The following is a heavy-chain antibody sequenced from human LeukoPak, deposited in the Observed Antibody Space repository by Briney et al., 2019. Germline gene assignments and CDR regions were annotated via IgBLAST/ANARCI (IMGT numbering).Heavy chain of an antibody. CDR1: GFTFSSYA. CDR3: ARRDGYNYVIDY. CDR2: ISYDGSNK. J-gene: IGHJ4*02. V-gene: IGHV3-30-3*01. D-gene: IGHD5-24*01. Sequence: GGSLRLSCAASGFTFSSYAMHWVRQAPGKGLEWVAVISYDGSNKYYADSVKGRFTISRDNSKNTLYLQMNSLRAEDTAVYCCARRDGYNYVIDYWGQGTLVTVSS.